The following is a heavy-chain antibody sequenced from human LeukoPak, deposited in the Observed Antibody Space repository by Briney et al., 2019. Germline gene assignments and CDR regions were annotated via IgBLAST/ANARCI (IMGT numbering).Heavy chain of an antibody. D-gene: IGHD2-2*01. CDR2: INHSGST. CDR3: ARSYQLYAFDI. J-gene: IGHJ3*02. CDR1: GGSFSGYY. V-gene: IGHV4-34*01. Sequence: SETLSLTCAVYGGSFSGYYWSWIRQPPGKGLEWIGEINHSGSTNYNPSLKSRVTISVDTSKNQFSLKLSSVTAADTAVYYCARSYQLYAFDIWGQGTMVTVSS.